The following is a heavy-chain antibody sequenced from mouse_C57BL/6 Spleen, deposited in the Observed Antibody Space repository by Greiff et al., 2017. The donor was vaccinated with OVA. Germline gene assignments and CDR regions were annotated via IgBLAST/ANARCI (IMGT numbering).Heavy chain of an antibody. J-gene: IGHJ4*01. CDR3: ARSGTTVVEGY. V-gene: IGHV1-82*01. Sequence: VQLQESGPELVKPGASVKISCKASGYAFSSSWMNWVKQRPGKGLEWIGRIYPGDGDTNYNGKFKGKATLTADKSSSTAYMQLSSLTSEDSAVYICARSGTTVVEGYWGQGTSVTVSS. CDR2: IYPGDGDT. CDR1: GYAFSSSW. D-gene: IGHD1-1*01.